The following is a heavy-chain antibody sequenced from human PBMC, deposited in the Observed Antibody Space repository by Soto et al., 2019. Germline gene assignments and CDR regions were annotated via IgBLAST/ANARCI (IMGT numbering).Heavy chain of an antibody. Sequence: EVQLVESGGGLVQPGGSLRLSCAASGFTFSSYSMSWVRQTPGKGLEWVSHISGGSSLIYYAESVKGRFTISRDNAENSLYLQMNSLRAEDTAVYYCATRSRGYSGYVKYWGQGTVVTVSS. CDR2: ISGGSSLI. CDR3: ATRSRGYSGYVKY. D-gene: IGHD5-12*01. J-gene: IGHJ4*02. CDR1: GFTFSSYS. V-gene: IGHV3-48*01.